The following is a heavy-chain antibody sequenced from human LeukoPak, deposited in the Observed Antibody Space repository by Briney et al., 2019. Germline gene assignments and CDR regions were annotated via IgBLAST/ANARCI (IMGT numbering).Heavy chain of an antibody. CDR2: INPNSGGT. CDR3: ASGSTYGSGSYYYDWFDP. CDR1: GYTFTGYY. Sequence: ASVKVSCKASGYTFTGYYIHWVRQAPGQGLEWMGWINPNSGGTNYAQKFQGRVTMTRDTSISTAYMELSRLRSDDTAVYYCASGSTYGSGSYYYDWFDPWGQGTLVTVSS. V-gene: IGHV1-2*02. D-gene: IGHD3-10*01. J-gene: IGHJ5*02.